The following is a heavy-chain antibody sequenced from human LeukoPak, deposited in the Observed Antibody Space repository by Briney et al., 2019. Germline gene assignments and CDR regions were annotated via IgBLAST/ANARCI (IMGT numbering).Heavy chain of an antibody. Sequence: GGSLRLSCAASGFTFSSNAMSWVRQAPGKGLEWVSVISVSGSRAYYADFVKGRFTVSRDNPKNTVLLQMNSLRVEDTAVYYCTKDHDGMHAWGQGTTVTVSS. CDR2: ISVSGSRA. V-gene: IGHV3-23*01. CDR1: GFTFSSNA. CDR3: TKDHDGMHA. J-gene: IGHJ6*02.